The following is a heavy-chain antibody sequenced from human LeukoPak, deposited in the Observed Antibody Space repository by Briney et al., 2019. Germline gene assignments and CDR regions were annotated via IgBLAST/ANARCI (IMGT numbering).Heavy chain of an antibody. CDR3: ARAPITIFGLYYYMDV. V-gene: IGHV3-30-3*01. J-gene: IGHJ6*03. D-gene: IGHD3-3*01. CDR2: ISSDGSNK. Sequence: GGSLRLSCAASGFTFSSYAMHWVRQAPGKGLEWVAVISSDGSNKFYADSVKGRFTISRDSSQNTLNLQMNSLRAEDTAVYYCARAPITIFGLYYYMDVWGKGTTVTVSS. CDR1: GFTFSSYA.